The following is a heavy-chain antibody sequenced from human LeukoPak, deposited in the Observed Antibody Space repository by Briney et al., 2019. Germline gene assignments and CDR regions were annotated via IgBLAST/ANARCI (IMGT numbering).Heavy chain of an antibody. J-gene: IGHJ6*03. CDR2: IYTSGST. Sequence: SQTLSLTCTVSGGSISSGSYYWSWIRQPAGKGLEWIGRIYTSGSTNYNPSLKSRVTISVDTSKNQFSLKLSSVTAADTAVYYCARRAPSPHSSSSFYYYYYMDVWGKGTTVTVSS. V-gene: IGHV4-61*02. CDR1: GGSISSGSYY. D-gene: IGHD6-6*01. CDR3: ARRAPSPHSSSSFYYYYYMDV.